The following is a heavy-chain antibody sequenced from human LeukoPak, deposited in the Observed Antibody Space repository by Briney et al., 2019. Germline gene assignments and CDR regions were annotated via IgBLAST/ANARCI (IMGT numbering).Heavy chain of an antibody. CDR3: AKSTSYHEFWGGYFFDY. CDR2: ISGSGDTT. D-gene: IGHD3-3*01. V-gene: IGHV3-23*01. J-gene: IGHJ4*02. CDR1: GFNFNSYA. Sequence: GGSLRLSCAASGFNFNSYAMGWVRQAPGKGLEWVSGISGSGDTTYYADSVKGRFTLSRDNSKSILYLQMNNLRVDDTAVYYCAKSTSYHEFWGGYFFDYWGQGTLVTVSS.